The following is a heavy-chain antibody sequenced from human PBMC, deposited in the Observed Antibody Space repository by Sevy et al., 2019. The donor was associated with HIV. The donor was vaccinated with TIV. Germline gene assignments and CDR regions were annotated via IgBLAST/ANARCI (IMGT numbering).Heavy chain of an antibody. Sequence: SETLSLTCTVSGGSVSAYYWDWIRQPAGKGLEWIGRIYHSGSTNYSPSLKSRLTMSIDTSKNQFSLNLRSVTAADTAVYYCARDPRSYFDSWGQGILVTVS. CDR3: ARDPRSYFDS. CDR2: IYHSGST. V-gene: IGHV4-4*07. CDR1: GGSVSAYY. J-gene: IGHJ4*02.